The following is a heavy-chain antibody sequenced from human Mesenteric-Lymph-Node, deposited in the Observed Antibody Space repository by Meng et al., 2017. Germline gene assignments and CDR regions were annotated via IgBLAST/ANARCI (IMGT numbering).Heavy chain of an antibody. CDR3: TTSRWLQSLTFFDY. Sequence: GGSLRLSCAASGFTFSNAWMSWVRQAPGKGLEWVGRIKSKTDGGTTDYAAPVKGRFTISRDDSKNTLYLQMNSLKTEDTAVYYCTTSRWLQSLTFFDYWGQGTLVTVSS. CDR1: GFTFSNAW. D-gene: IGHD5-24*01. J-gene: IGHJ4*02. CDR2: IKSKTDGGTT. V-gene: IGHV3-15*01.